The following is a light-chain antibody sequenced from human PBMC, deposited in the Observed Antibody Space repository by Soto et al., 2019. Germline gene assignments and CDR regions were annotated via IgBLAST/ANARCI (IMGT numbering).Light chain of an antibody. J-gene: IGKJ2*01. CDR1: QDISTF. CDR2: GVS. Sequence: DIQMTQSPSSLSASLGDTVTITCRARQDISTFLAWFQQNPGKAPQSLSYGVSNLKGGDPSKFSGRGSGTHFALTSSSQQPEDFATYDCQQYNCYPFTVGQGTKLEIK. V-gene: IGKV1-16*02. CDR3: QQYNCYPFT.